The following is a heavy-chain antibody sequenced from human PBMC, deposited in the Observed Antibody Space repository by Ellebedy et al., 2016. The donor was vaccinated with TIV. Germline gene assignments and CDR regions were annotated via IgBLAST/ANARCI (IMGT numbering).Heavy chain of an antibody. CDR3: ASFPPYYYGSGSSSY. Sequence: GESLKISCAASGFTFSSYWMHWVRQAPGKGLVWVSRINSDGSTTSYADSVKGRFTISRDNAKNTLYLQMNSLRVEDTAVYYCASFPPYYYGSGSSSYWGQGTLVTVSS. CDR1: GFTFSSYW. CDR2: INSDGSTT. V-gene: IGHV3-74*01. D-gene: IGHD3-10*01. J-gene: IGHJ4*02.